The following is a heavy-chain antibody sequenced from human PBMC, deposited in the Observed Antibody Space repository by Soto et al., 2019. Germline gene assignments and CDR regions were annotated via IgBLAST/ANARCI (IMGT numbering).Heavy chain of an antibody. Sequence: EVPLVESGGGLVQPGGSLRLSCAASGFTFSRYWMHWVRQAPGKGLVWVSRINSDGSSTSYADSVKGRFNISRDNAKNTLYLQMNSLRAEDTAVYYCARGGSLNWYFDLWGRGTLVTVSS. J-gene: IGHJ2*01. CDR1: GFTFSRYW. D-gene: IGHD1-26*01. CDR2: INSDGSST. V-gene: IGHV3-74*01. CDR3: ARGGSLNWYFDL.